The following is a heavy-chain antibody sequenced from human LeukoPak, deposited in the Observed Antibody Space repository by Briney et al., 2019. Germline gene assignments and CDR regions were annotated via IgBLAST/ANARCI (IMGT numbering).Heavy chain of an antibody. J-gene: IGHJ4*02. CDR1: GFTFSSYG. Sequence: GGSLRLSCAASGFTFSSYGMHWVRQAPGKGLEWVAVIWYDGSNKYYADSVKGRFTISRDNSKNTLYLQMNSLRAEDTAVYYCAKDPGDSLYYFDYWGQGTLVTVSS. CDR2: IWYDGSNK. CDR3: AKDPGDSLYYFDY. V-gene: IGHV3-33*06. D-gene: IGHD5-18*01.